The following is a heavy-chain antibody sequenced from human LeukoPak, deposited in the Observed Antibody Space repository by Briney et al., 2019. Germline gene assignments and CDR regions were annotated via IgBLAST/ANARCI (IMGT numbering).Heavy chain of an antibody. CDR2: ISDSGATT. CDR3: AKDRGWYNDC. V-gene: IGHV3-23*01. CDR1: GFTFSSYG. D-gene: IGHD1-1*01. J-gene: IGHJ4*02. Sequence: GGSLRLSCAASGFTFSSYGMTWVRQAPGKGLEWVSTISDSGATTWYADSVKGRFTISRDNSENTLPLQMNSLRAEDTAVYFCAKDRGWYNDCWGQGTLVTVSS.